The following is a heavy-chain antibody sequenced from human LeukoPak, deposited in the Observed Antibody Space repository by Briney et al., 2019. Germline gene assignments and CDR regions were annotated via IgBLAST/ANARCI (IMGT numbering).Heavy chain of an antibody. CDR3: ARAEGIGVGATAWGFDY. J-gene: IGHJ4*02. D-gene: IGHD1-26*01. Sequence: SVKVSFKASGGTFSSYAISWVRQAPGQGLEWMGGIIPIFGTANYAQKFQGRVTITADESTSTAYIELSSLRSEDTAVYYCARAEGIGVGATAWGFDYWGQGTLVTVSS. V-gene: IGHV1-69*01. CDR1: GGTFSSYA. CDR2: IIPIFGTA.